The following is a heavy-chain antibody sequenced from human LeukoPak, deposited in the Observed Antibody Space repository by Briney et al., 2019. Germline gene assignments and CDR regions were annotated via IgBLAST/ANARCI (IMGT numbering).Heavy chain of an antibody. D-gene: IGHD5-12*01. CDR2: THYSGT. J-gene: IGHJ1*01. Sequence: SETLSLTCTVSGGSISSYYWSWIRQPPGKGLEWIGYTHYSGTNHNPSLKSRVTISADTSKNQFSLKLSSVTAADTAVYYCARDEDDYAEAEFFLHWGQGTLVTVSS. CDR1: GGSISSYY. CDR3: ARDEDDYAEAEFFLH. V-gene: IGHV4-59*01.